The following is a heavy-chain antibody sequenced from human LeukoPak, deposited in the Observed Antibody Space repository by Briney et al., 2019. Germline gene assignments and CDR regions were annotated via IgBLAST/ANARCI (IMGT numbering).Heavy chain of an antibody. J-gene: IGHJ6*03. D-gene: IGHD2-2*01. CDR2: INYSGST. V-gene: IGHV4-34*01. CDR3: ASYCSSTSCYDMDV. CDR1: GGSFSGYY. Sequence: SETLSLTCAVYGGSFSGYYWSWIRQPPGKGLEWIGEINYSGSTNYNPSLKSRVTISVDTSKNQFSLKLSSVTAADTAVYYCASYCSSTSCYDMDVWGKGTTAAVSS.